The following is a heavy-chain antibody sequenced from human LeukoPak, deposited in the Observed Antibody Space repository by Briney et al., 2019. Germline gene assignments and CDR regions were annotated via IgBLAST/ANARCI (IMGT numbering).Heavy chain of an antibody. CDR1: GGSFSSSDFY. Sequence: SETLSLTCTVSGGSFSSSDFYWGWVRQPPGKGLEWVGSIYYSGSIYYNPSLQGRITISVDTSRMQFSLKLRSVTAADTAVYYCGIQFIPDYGSASSFEYWGQGILVTVSS. CDR3: GIQFIPDYGSASSFEY. V-gene: IGHV4-39*01. J-gene: IGHJ4*02. CDR2: IYYSGSI. D-gene: IGHD3-10*01.